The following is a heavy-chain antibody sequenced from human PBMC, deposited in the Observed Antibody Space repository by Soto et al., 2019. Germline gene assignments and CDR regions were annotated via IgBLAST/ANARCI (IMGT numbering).Heavy chain of an antibody. CDR1: GYSFTSYW. D-gene: IGHD3-16*02. J-gene: IGHJ3*02. V-gene: IGHV5-10-1*01. Sequence: GESLKISCKGSGYSFTSYWISWVRQMPGKGLEWMGRIDPSDSYTNYSPPFQGHVTISADKSISTAYLQWSSLKASDTAMYYCAREARLGELTSTRTVAFDIWGQGTMVTVSS. CDR2: IDPSDSYT. CDR3: AREARLGELTSTRTVAFDI.